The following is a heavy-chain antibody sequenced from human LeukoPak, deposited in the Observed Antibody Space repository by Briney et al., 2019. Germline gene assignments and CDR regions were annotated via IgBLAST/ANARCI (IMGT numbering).Heavy chain of an antibody. D-gene: IGHD6-13*01. J-gene: IGHJ6*03. CDR1: GGTFTSYD. Sequence: ASVKVSCKASGGTFTSYDINWVRQAPGQGLEWMGGIIPICGTASYAQKFQGRVTITADKSTSTAYMELSSLRSEDTAVYCCAREKGRVTVKRQLVRYMDVGGKGSTVTVSS. V-gene: IGHV1-69*06. CDR2: IIPICGTA. CDR3: AREKGRVTVKRQLVRYMDV.